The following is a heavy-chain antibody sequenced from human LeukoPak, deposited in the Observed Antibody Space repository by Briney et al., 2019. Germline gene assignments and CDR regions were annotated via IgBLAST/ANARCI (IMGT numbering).Heavy chain of an antibody. J-gene: IGHJ5*02. CDR1: GYTFTAYY. Sequence: ASVKVSCKSSGYTFTAYYINWVRQAPGQGREWMGWINSDSGYTKYAQKFQGRVTMTRDTSISTVYMDLTRMTSDDTAVYYCARNFDMKGFDPWGQGTLVTVSS. CDR3: ARNFDMKGFDP. V-gene: IGHV1-2*02. D-gene: IGHD3-9*01. CDR2: INSDSGYT.